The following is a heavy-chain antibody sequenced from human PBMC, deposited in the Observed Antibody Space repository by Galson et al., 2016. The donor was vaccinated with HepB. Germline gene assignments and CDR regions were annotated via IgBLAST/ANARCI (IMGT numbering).Heavy chain of an antibody. J-gene: IGHJ4*02. CDR2: INSDGSST. CDR1: GFSFNNYW. Sequence: LRLSCAASGFSFNNYWMHWVRQVPGKGLVWVSRINSDGSSTTYADSVKGRCTVSRDNAKNKMYLQMNSLRAEDTAVYYCARDWSYYDFYDHWGQGTLITVSS. V-gene: IGHV3-74*03. D-gene: IGHD1-26*01. CDR3: ARDWSYYDFYDH.